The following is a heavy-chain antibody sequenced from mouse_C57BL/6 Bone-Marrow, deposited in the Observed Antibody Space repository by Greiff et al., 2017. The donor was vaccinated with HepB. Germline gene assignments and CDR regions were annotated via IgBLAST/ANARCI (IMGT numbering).Heavy chain of an antibody. CDR3: ARKDRGV. CDR1: GYAFSSSW. J-gene: IGHJ1*03. CDR2: IYPGDGDT. Sequence: QVQLKESGPELVKPGASVKISCKASGYAFSSSWMNWVKQRPGKGLEWIGRIYPGDGDTNYNGKFKGKATLTADKSSSTAYMQLSSLTSEDSAVYFCARKDRGVWGTGTTVTVSS. V-gene: IGHV1-82*01.